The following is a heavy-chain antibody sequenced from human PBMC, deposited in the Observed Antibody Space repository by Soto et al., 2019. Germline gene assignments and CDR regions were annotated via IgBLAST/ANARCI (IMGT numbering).Heavy chain of an antibody. CDR3: AKGSVAAAGTYYYYGMDV. Sequence: GGSLRLSCAASGFTFSSYAMSWVRQAPGKGLEWVSAISGSGGSTYYADSVKGRFTISRDNSKNTLYLQMNSLRAEDTAVYYCAKGSVAAAGTYYYYGMDVWGQGTKVTVSS. CDR2: ISGSGGST. CDR1: GFTFSSYA. V-gene: IGHV3-23*01. J-gene: IGHJ6*02. D-gene: IGHD6-13*01.